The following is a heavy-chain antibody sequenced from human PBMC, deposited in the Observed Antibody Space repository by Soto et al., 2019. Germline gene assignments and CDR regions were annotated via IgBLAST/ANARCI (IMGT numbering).Heavy chain of an antibody. V-gene: IGHV4-34*01. J-gene: IGHJ6*02. Sequence: QVQLQQWGAGLLKPSETLSLTCGVYGGSFSGYYWSWVRQPPGKGLECIGAINQSGGTNYNPSLKSRVTISVDTSKNQFSLSLSSVTAADTALYYCAKFKNSYYYGLDVWGPGTAVTDSS. CDR3: AKFKNSYYYGLDV. CDR1: GGSFSGYY. CDR2: INQSGGT.